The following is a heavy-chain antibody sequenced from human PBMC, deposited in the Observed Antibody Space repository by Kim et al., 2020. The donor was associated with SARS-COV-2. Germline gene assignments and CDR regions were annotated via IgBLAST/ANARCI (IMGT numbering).Heavy chain of an antibody. Sequence: GGSLRLSCAASGFTFSSYAMHWVRQAPGKGLEWVAVISYDGSNKYYADSVKGRFTISRDNSENTLYLQMNSLRAEDTAVYYCARDLRALNYWGQGTLVTVSS. CDR1: GFTFSSYA. D-gene: IGHD3-16*01. CDR2: ISYDGSNK. V-gene: IGHV3-30*04. J-gene: IGHJ4*02. CDR3: ARDLRALNY.